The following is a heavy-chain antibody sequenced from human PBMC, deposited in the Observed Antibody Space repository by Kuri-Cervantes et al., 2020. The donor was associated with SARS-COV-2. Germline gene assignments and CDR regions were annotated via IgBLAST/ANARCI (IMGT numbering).Heavy chain of an antibody. Sequence: SETLSLTCTVSGASISNSYWNWIRHPAGKPLQWIGRISGRGDTIHNPPLKSRASMSVVTSKNQFSLTLTSVTAADTAVYYCVGVLSSWFDPWGQGTLVTVSS. V-gene: IGHV4-4*07. CDR3: VGVLSSWFDP. CDR2: ISGRGDT. D-gene: IGHD2/OR15-2a*01. CDR1: GASISNSY. J-gene: IGHJ5*02.